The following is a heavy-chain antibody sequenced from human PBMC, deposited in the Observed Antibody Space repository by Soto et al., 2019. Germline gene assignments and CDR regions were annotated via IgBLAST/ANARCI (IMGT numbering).Heavy chain of an antibody. V-gene: IGHV4-34*01. J-gene: IGHJ4*02. Sequence: PSETLSLTCAVYGGSFSGYYWSWIRQPPGKGLEWIGEINHSGSTNYNPSLKSRVTISVDTSKNQFSLKLSSVTAADTAVYYCARVGYSSGWKLDYWGQGTLVTVSS. D-gene: IGHD6-19*01. CDR3: ARVGYSSGWKLDY. CDR1: GGSFSGYY. CDR2: INHSGST.